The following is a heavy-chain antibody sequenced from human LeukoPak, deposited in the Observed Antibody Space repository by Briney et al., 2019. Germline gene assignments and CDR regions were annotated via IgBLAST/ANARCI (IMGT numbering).Heavy chain of an antibody. CDR3: ARGNRHYYDSSGYYYGALFDY. CDR2: NYYSGST. Sequence: SETLSLTCTVSGGSISSGGYYWSWIRQHPGKGLEWIGYNYYSGSTYYNPSLKSRVTISVDTSKNQFSLKLSSVTAADTAVYYCARGNRHYYDSSGYYYGALFDYWGQGTLVTVSS. CDR1: GGSISSGGYY. J-gene: IGHJ4*02. D-gene: IGHD3-22*01. V-gene: IGHV4-31*03.